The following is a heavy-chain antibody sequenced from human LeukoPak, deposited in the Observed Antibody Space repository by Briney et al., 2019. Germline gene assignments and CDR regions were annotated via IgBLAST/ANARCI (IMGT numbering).Heavy chain of an antibody. J-gene: IGHJ4*02. V-gene: IGHV4-38-2*02. Sequence: SETLSLTCTISGYSISSGYYWGWIRQPPGKGLEYIGSIYHSGSTYYNPSLKSRVTISVDTSKNQFSLKLSSVTAADTAVYYCASSPGYYFDYWGQGTLVTFSS. CDR2: IYHSGST. CDR3: ASSPGYYFDY. CDR1: GYSISSGYY.